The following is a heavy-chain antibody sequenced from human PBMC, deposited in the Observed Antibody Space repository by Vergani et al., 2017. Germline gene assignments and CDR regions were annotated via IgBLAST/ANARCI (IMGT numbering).Heavy chain of an antibody. Sequence: QVQLVQSGPVMKKPGGSMKVSCQASESTFSDYHIHWVRQAPGQGLQWMGWISPKTGDTDYLQRFQDRVTMTRDASTKTVYLKMTRLTSDDTAIYYCAHSWNFGRRDWFDSWGPGTLVTVSS. CDR1: ESTFSDYH. J-gene: IGHJ5*01. CDR3: AHSWNFGRRDWFDS. V-gene: IGHV1-2*02. CDR2: ISPKTGDT. D-gene: IGHD1-26*01.